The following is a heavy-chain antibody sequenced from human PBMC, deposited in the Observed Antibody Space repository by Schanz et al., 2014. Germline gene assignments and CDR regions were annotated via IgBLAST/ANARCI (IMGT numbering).Heavy chain of an antibody. V-gene: IGHV3-21*06. CDR1: GFSLSSYN. J-gene: IGHJ4*02. CDR2: ISSSSSYI. CDR3: VREVGAAAGLAWGLDY. D-gene: IGHD6-13*01. Sequence: VQLVESGGGLVKPGESLRLSCAASGFSLSSYNMNWVRQAPGKGLEWVSSISSSSSYIYYADSVKGRFTISRDNAKSSLFLQMNSLRDEDTAVYYCVREVGAAAGLAWGLDYWGRGTLVTVSS.